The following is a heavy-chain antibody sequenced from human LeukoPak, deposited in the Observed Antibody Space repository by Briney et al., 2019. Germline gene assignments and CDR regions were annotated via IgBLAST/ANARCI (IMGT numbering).Heavy chain of an antibody. V-gene: IGHV4-59*08. CDR3: ARVVVAATRNWFDP. J-gene: IGHJ5*02. CDR1: GGSISSYY. D-gene: IGHD2-15*01. CDR2: IYYSGST. Sequence: PSGTLSLTCTVSGGSISSYYWSWIRQPPGKGLEWIGYIYYSGSTNYNPSLKSRVTISVDTSKNQFSLKLSSVTAADTAVYYCARVVVAATRNWFDPWGQGTLVTVSS.